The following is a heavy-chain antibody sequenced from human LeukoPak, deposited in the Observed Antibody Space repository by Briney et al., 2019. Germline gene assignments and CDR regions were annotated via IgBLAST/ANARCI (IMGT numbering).Heavy chain of an antibody. Sequence: GGSLRLSCAASGFTLSSYSMNWVREAPGKGLEWVSSISSSSSYIYYADSVKGRFTISRDNAKNSLYLQMNSLRAEDTAVYYCARDGEGYCSSTSCYTSPLDYWGQGTLVTVSS. D-gene: IGHD2-2*02. CDR1: GFTLSSYS. CDR2: ISSSSSYI. CDR3: ARDGEGYCSSTSCYTSPLDY. J-gene: IGHJ4*02. V-gene: IGHV3-21*01.